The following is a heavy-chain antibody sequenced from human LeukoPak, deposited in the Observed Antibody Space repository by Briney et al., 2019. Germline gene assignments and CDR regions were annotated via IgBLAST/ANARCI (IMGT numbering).Heavy chain of an antibody. CDR2: IADSGDTT. V-gene: IGHV3-23*01. J-gene: IGHJ3*01. Sequence: GGSLRLSCAAYGFTFRTYAMRWVRQAPGKGLEWVSAIADSGDTTHYSDSVKGRFTISRDNSQNKLYLQINSLRAEDPALYYCAKDLTAVGAGSFDLWGQGTMVTVSS. CDR3: AKDLTAVGAGSFDL. CDR1: GFTFRTYA. D-gene: IGHD5-18*01.